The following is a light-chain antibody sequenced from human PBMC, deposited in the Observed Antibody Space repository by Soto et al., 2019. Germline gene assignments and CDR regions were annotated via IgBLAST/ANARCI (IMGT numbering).Light chain of an antibody. CDR1: QDISSW. CDR3: LQNFNFPWT. CDR2: TAS. V-gene: IGKV1-12*02. Sequence: DIQMTQSPSSVSASVGDRVTITCRASQDISSWLAWYQQKPGKAPNLLISTASSLQSGVPSRFSGSGSGTDFTLTISSLQPEDFATYYCLQNFNFPWTFGQGTKVEIK. J-gene: IGKJ1*01.